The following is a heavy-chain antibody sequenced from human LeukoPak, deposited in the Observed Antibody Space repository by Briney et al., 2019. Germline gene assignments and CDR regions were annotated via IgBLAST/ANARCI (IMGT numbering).Heavy chain of an antibody. CDR1: GYTFTGYY. CDR2: INPNSGDT. D-gene: IGHD6-19*01. V-gene: IGHV1-2*04. J-gene: IGHJ4*02. CDR3: ARGRWESIAVAQPSYFDY. Sequence: ASVKVSCKASGYTFTGYYIHWVRQAPGQGLEWMGWINPNSGDTNYAQNFQVWVTVTRDTSISTAYMELSRLKYDDTAVYYCARGRWESIAVAQPSYFDYWGQGTLVTVSS.